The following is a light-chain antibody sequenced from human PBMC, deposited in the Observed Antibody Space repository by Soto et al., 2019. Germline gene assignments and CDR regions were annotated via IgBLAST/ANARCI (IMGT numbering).Light chain of an antibody. CDR3: QQYGSSFRYT. V-gene: IGKV3-20*01. CDR1: QTISSSY. Sequence: EIVLTQSPGTLSLSPGERATLSCRASQTISSSYLTWYQHKPGQAPRLLIYAGSSRATGIPDRFSGSGSGTDFTLTISRLEPEAFAVYYCQQYGSSFRYTFGQGTKLEIK. CDR2: AGS. J-gene: IGKJ2*01.